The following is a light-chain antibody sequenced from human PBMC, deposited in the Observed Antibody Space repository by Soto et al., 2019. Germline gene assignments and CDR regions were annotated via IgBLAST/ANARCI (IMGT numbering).Light chain of an antibody. CDR1: QSVSSSY. J-gene: IGKJ1*01. CDR3: QQYGSSPSWT. CDR2: GAS. Sequence: IVLTQSPGTLSLSPGERATLSCRARQSVSSSYLAWYQQKPGQAPRLLIYGASSRATVIPDRFSGSGSGTGFTLTISRLEPEDFAVYYCQQYGSSPSWTFGQGTKVDIK. V-gene: IGKV3-20*01.